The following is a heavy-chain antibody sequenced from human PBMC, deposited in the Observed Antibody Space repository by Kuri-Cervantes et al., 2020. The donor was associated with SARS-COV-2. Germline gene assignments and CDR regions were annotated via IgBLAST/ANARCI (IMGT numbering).Heavy chain of an antibody. CDR3: ARDATSYDFWTSTTGGYFDY. Sequence: SLKISCAASGFTFDDYAMHWVRQAPGKGLEWVSGISWNSGSIGYADSVKGRFTISRDNAKNSLYLQMNSLRAEDTGVYFCARDATSYDFWTSTTGGYFDYWGQGALVTVSS. CDR1: GFTFDDYA. V-gene: IGHV3-9*01. CDR2: ISWNSGSI. J-gene: IGHJ4*02. D-gene: IGHD3-3*01.